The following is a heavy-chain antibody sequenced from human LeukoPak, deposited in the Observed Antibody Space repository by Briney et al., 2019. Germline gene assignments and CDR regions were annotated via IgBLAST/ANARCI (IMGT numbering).Heavy chain of an antibody. D-gene: IGHD2-2*01. J-gene: IGHJ4*02. CDR2: ISAYNGNT. CDR3: ARDEWDIIVVPARGGFDY. Sequence: GASVKVSCKASGYTFTSYGISWVRQAPGQGLEWMGWISAYNGNTNYAQKLQGRVTMTTDTSTSTAYMELRSLRSDDTAVYYRARDEWDIIVVPARGGFDYWGQGTLVTVSS. CDR1: GYTFTSYG. V-gene: IGHV1-18*01.